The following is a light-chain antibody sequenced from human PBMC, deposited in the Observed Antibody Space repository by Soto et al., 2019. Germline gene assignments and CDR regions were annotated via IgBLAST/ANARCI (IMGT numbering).Light chain of an antibody. CDR3: KQYYSTPIT. V-gene: IGKV4-1*01. J-gene: IGKJ5*01. CDR2: WAS. Sequence: DIVMIQSPDSLAACLGEGATINCKSSQGVLYSSNNKNYLAWYLQKPGQPPKLLIYWASTRESGVPDRFSGSGSGTDFTLTISTLQAEDVAVYYCKQYYSTPITFGQGTRLEIK. CDR1: QGVLYSSNNKNY.